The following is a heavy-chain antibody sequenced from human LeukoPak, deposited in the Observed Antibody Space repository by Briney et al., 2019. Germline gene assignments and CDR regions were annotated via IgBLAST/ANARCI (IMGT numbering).Heavy chain of an antibody. CDR2: ISSSGSPI. J-gene: IGHJ6*02. Sequence: GGSLRLSCGASGFTFNSYSMNWVRQAPGKGLEWVSYISSSGSPIYYADSVEGRFTISRDNAKNSLYLQMSSLRAEDTAMYYCARVYSNYDPAAMDVWGQGTTVTVSS. CDR3: ARVYSNYDPAAMDV. D-gene: IGHD4-11*01. CDR1: GFTFNSYS. V-gene: IGHV3-48*04.